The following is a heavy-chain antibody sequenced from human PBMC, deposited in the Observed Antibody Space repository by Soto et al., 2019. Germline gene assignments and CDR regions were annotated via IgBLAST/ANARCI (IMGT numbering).Heavy chain of an antibody. V-gene: IGHV3-74*01. Sequence: PGGSLRLSCAASGFIFSNYWMHWVRQAPGKGLVWVSHIYNDGSTTNYADSVRGRFTISRDNTDNTLYLQMNSLRAEDTAVYYCARSYNWAFDYWGQGTPVTVSS. J-gene: IGHJ4*02. CDR3: ARSYNWAFDY. D-gene: IGHD1-20*01. CDR1: GFIFSNYW. CDR2: IYNDGSTT.